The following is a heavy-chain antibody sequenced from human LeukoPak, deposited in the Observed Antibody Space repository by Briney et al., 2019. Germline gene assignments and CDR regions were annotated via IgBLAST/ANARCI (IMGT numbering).Heavy chain of an antibody. Sequence: GGSLRLSCAASGLVFCSYTMGWVRQAPGKGLEWVAVISYDGSNKYYADSVKGRFTISRDNSKNTLYLQMNSLRAEDTAVYYCAKAEYYYDSSGYGDWGQGTLVTVSS. J-gene: IGHJ4*02. CDR1: GLVFCSYT. V-gene: IGHV3-30-3*01. CDR2: ISYDGSNK. CDR3: AKAEYYYDSSGYGD. D-gene: IGHD3-22*01.